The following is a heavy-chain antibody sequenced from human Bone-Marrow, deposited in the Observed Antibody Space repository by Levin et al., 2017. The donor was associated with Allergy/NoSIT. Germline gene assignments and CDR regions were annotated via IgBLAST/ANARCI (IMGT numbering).Heavy chain of an antibody. CDR2: ISPRDSDA. CDR3: ASQALPYNSSPAYFFDY. CDR1: GYPFSNYW. D-gene: IGHD1-20*01. J-gene: IGHJ4*02. Sequence: GESLKISCQGSGYPFSNYWIAWVRQMPGKGLEWMGSISPRDSDATYTPAFEGQVLISADKSVRIAYLQWNNLKAPDTAVYYCASQALPYNSSPAYFFDYWGQGTLLSVSS. V-gene: IGHV5-51*01.